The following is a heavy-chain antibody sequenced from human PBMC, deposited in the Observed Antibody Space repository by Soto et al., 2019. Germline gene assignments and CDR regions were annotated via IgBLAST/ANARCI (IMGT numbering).Heavy chain of an antibody. J-gene: IGHJ6*02. Sequence: EVQLVESGGGLVKPGGSLRLSCAGSGFTFSSYKINWDRQAQGKGLEWVSSIGSSDIYTYYADSLKGLLIISCDNANNTVYLQINSLRAEDTAVYYCARDQVGMDVWGQGTPVTVYS. CDR3: ARDQVGMDV. V-gene: IGHV3-21*02. CDR1: GFTFSSYK. CDR2: IGSSDIYT.